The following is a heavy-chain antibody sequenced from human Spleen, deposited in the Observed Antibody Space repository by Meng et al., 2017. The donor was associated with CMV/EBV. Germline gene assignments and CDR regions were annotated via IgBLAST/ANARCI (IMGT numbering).Heavy chain of an antibody. D-gene: IGHD1-26*01. V-gene: IGHV3-20*04. CDR3: ARPLPNLWEREGSFDV. CDR2: INWNGGST. J-gene: IGHJ3*01. CDR1: GFTFGDYG. Sequence: GESLKISCAASGFTFGDYGMSWVRQAPGKGLEWVADINWNGGSTGYADSVKGRFTISRDKVKNSVYLQMDSLRAEDTALYYCARPLPNLWEREGSFDVWGQGTRVTVSS.